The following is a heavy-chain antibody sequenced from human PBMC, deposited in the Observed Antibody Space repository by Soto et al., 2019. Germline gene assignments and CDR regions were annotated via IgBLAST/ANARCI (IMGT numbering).Heavy chain of an antibody. Sequence: QLQLQESGPGLVKPSGTLSLTCGVSGGSLSTPVWWSWVRLPPGKGLEWIGEVFHSGSANYNPSLQSLVTISLDKSTNQSSLRLSSVTAADTAVYYCARKAWTRLDYWGQGALVTVSS. CDR2: VFHSGSA. J-gene: IGHJ4*02. CDR1: GGSLSTPVW. D-gene: IGHD1-1*01. CDR3: ARKAWTRLDY. V-gene: IGHV4-4*02.